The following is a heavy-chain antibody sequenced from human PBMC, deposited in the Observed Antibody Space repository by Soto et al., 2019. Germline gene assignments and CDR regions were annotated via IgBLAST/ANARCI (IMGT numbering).Heavy chain of an antibody. Sequence: PGGSLRLSCAASGFTFSSYAMSWVRQAPGKGLEWVSAISGSGGSTYYADSVKGRFTISRDNSKNTLYLQMNSLRAEDTAVYYCAKALFVPATTYCDYWGQGTLGIVSA. V-gene: IGHV3-23*01. CDR3: AKALFVPATTYCDY. D-gene: IGHD2-2*01. CDR2: ISGSGGST. J-gene: IGHJ4*02. CDR1: GFTFSSYA.